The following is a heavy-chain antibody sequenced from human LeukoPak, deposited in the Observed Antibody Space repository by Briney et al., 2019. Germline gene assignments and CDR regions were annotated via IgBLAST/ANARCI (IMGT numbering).Heavy chain of an antibody. D-gene: IGHD4-11*01. CDR2: IIPILGIA. V-gene: IGHV1-69*02. J-gene: IGHJ6*03. CDR3: ARGVYYSNPYYYYYMDV. Sequence: SSVKVSCKASGGTFSSYTISWVRQAPGQGLEWMGRIIPILGIANYAQKFQGRVTITADKSTSTAYMELSSLRSEDTAVYYCARGVYYSNPYYYYYMDVWGKGTTVTVPS. CDR1: GGTFSSYT.